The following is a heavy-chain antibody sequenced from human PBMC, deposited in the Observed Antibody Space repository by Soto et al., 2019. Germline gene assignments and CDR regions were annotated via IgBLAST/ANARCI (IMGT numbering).Heavy chain of an antibody. V-gene: IGHV2-5*02. CDR3: AHSPPYRDLLTQPFDY. CDR1: GFSLSTSGVG. J-gene: IGHJ4*02. D-gene: IGHD3-9*01. Sequence: QITLKESGPTLVKPTQTLTLTCSFSGFSLSTSGVGVAWIRQPPGKALEWLGHIYWDDDKRYSPSLKARLTITKDTSKNQVVLTMTDMDPVDTATYYCAHSPPYRDLLTQPFDYWGQGTLVTVSS. CDR2: IYWDDDK.